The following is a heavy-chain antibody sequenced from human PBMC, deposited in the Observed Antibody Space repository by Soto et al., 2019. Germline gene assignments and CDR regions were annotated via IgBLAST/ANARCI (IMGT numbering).Heavy chain of an antibody. J-gene: IGHJ4*02. Sequence: QPGGSLRLSCAASGVPFSSYGMHWVRQAPGKGLEWVAVIWYDGSNKYYADSVKGRFTISRDNSKNTLYLQMNSLRAEDTAVYYCAREAVLRYFDWSPPDYWGQGTLVTVSS. V-gene: IGHV3-33*01. CDR3: AREAVLRYFDWSPPDY. CDR1: GVPFSSYG. D-gene: IGHD3-9*01. CDR2: IWYDGSNK.